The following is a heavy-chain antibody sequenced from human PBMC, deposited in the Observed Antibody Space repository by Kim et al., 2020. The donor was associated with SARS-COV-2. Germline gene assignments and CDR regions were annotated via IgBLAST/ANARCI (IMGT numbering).Heavy chain of an antibody. CDR3: ARMNYYDSSAGSGSYYYYYGMDV. V-gene: IGHV4-61*02. D-gene: IGHD3-22*01. CDR1: GGSISSGSYY. CDR2: IYTSGST. Sequence: SETLSLTCTVSGGSISSGSYYWSWIRQPAGKGLEWIGRIYTSGSTNYNPSLKSRVTISVDTSKNQFSLKLSSVTAADTAVYYCARMNYYDSSAGSGSYYYYYGMDVWGQGTTVTVSS. J-gene: IGHJ6*02.